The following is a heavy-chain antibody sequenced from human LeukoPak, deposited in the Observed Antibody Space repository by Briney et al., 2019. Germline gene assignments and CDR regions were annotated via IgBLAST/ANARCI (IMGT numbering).Heavy chain of an antibody. CDR3: APGSAAAGFDY. J-gene: IGHJ4*02. CDR2: ISYDGSNK. CDR1: GFTFSSYA. V-gene: IGHV3-30-3*01. D-gene: IGHD6-13*01. Sequence: GGSLRLSCAASGFTFSSYAMHWVRQAPGKGLEWVAVISYDGSNKYYADSVKGRFTISRDNSKNTLYLQMNSLRAEDTAVYYCAPGSAAAGFDYWGQGTLVTVSS.